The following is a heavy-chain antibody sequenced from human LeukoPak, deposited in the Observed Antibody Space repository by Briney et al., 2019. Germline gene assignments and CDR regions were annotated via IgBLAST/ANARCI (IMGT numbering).Heavy chain of an antibody. J-gene: IGHJ6*02. Sequence: SETLSLTCAVYGGSFSGYYWSWIRQPPGKGLEWIGEINHSGSTNYNPSLKSRVTISVDTSKNQFSLKLSSVTAADTAVYYCAGGTFASEYYYGMDVWGQGTTVTVSS. V-gene: IGHV4-34*01. CDR3: AGGTFASEYYYGMDV. CDR2: INHSGST. CDR1: GGSFSGYY.